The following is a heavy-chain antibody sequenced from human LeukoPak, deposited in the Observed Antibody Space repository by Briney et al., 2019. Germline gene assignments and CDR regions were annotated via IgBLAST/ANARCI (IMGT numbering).Heavy chain of an antibody. D-gene: IGHD4-17*01. V-gene: IGHV3-21*01. CDR2: ISSISYI. CDR1: GFTFTSYS. J-gene: IGHJ4*02. Sequence: GGSLRLSCAASGFTFTSYSMNWVRQAPGKGLEWVSSISSISYIYYADSVKGRFTISRDTAKNSLYLQMNSLRAEDTAVYYCARDQYGDYALDYWGQGTLVTVSS. CDR3: ARDQYGDYALDY.